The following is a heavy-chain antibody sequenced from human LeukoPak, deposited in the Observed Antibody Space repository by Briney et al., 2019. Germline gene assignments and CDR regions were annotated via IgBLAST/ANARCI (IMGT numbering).Heavy chain of an antibody. CDR1: GFTFSSYG. D-gene: IGHD6-13*01. J-gene: IGHJ6*03. V-gene: IGHV3-7*01. CDR3: ARVDSSSWYGYYYMDV. CDR2: IKQDGSEK. Sequence: PGRSLRLSCAASGFTFSSYGMHWVRQAPGKGLEWVANIKQDGSEKYYVDSVKGRFTISRDNAKNSLYLQMNRLRAEGTAVYYCARVDSSSWYGYYYMDVWGKGTTVTVSS.